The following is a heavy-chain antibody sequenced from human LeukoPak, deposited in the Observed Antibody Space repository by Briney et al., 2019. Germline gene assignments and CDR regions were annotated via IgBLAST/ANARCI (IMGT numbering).Heavy chain of an antibody. D-gene: IGHD5-12*01. CDR1: GGSISSYY. J-gene: IGHJ5*02. CDR2: IYYSGST. V-gene: IGHV4-59*01. CDR3: ARVHSGYESGANWFDP. Sequence: SETLSLTCTVSGGSISSYYWSWIRQPPGKGLEWIGYIYYSGSTNYNPSFKSRLTISVDTSKNQFSLKLSSVTAADTAVYYCARVHSGYESGANWFDPWGQGTLVTVSS.